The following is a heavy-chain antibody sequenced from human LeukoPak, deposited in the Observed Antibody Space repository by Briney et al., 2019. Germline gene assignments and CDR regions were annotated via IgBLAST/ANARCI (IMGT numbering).Heavy chain of an antibody. CDR2: IKSKTAGGAI. V-gene: IGHV3-15*01. Sequence: GGSLRLSCAAAGFTFTKAWMSWVRQTPGKGLEWVGRIKSKTAGGAIDYAAPVKGRFTISRDDSKNTLSLQMNSLKTEDTAVYYCTTDLGDYGDYVMYWRQGTLVTVSS. CDR3: TTDLGDYGDYVMY. D-gene: IGHD4-17*01. CDR1: GFTFTKAW. J-gene: IGHJ4*02.